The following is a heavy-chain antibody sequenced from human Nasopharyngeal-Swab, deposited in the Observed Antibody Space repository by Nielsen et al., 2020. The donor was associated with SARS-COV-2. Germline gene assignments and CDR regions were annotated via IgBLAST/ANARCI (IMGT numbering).Heavy chain of an antibody. CDR3: ARDFWATVVNPVGY. CDR2: ISSSGSTI. CDR1: GFTFSDYY. Sequence: GSLKISCAASGFTFSDYYMSWIRQAPGKGLEWVSYISSSGSTIYYADSVKGRFTISRDNAKNSLYLQMNSLRAEDTAVYYCARDFWATVVNPVGYWGQGTLVTVSS. V-gene: IGHV3-11*01. D-gene: IGHD4-23*01. J-gene: IGHJ4*02.